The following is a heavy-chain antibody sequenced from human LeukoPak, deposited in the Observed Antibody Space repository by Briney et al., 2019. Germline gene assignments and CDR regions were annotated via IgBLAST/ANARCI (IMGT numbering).Heavy chain of an antibody. CDR3: ARNIADNGGDY. CDR2: ITPIFGTA. J-gene: IGHJ4*02. D-gene: IGHD2-8*01. V-gene: IGHV1-69*13. Sequence: SVKVSCKASGGTFSSYVISWVRQAPGQGLEWMGAITPIFGTANYAQKFQGRVTITADESTSTVYMELSSLTYEETAVYYCARNIADNGGDYWGQGTLVTVSS. CDR1: GGTFSSYV.